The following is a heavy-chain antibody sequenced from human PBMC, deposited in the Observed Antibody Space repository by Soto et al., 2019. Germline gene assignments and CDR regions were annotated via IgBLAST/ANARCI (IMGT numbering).Heavy chain of an antibody. V-gene: IGHV5-51*01. CDR2: IYPGDSDT. D-gene: IGHD6-13*01. CDR1: RYSFTSYW. J-gene: IGHJ6*02. Sequence: GESLKISCKGSRYSFTSYWIGWVRQMPGKGLEWMGIIYPGDSDTRYSPSFQGQVTISADKSISTAYLQWSSLKASDTAMYYCARLGIAAAGTGDYYGMDVWGQGTTVTVSS. CDR3: ARLGIAAAGTGDYYGMDV.